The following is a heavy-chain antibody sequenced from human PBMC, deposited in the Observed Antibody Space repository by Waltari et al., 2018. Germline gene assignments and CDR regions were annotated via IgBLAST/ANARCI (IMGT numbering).Heavy chain of an antibody. D-gene: IGHD3-10*01. Sequence: QVQLVQSGAEVKKPGSSVKVSCKASGGTFSSYAISWVRQAPGQGREWMGGIIPIFGTANYAQKFQGRVTITADESTSTAYMELSSLRSEDTAVYYCARDKVVRGVIIGEKDYWGQGTLVTVSS. CDR3: ARDKVVRGVIIGEKDY. J-gene: IGHJ4*02. CDR2: IIPIFGTA. V-gene: IGHV1-69*01. CDR1: GGTFSSYA.